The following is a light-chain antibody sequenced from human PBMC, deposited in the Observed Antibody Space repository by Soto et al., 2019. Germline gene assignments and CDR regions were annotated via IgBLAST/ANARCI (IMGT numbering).Light chain of an antibody. CDR2: DVN. J-gene: IGLJ1*01. CDR1: SSDVGGYNF. Sequence: QSVLTHPASVSGYPGQSISISCTGTSSDVGGYNFVSWYQQHPDKAPKLVIFDVNNRPSGVSDRFSGSKSGNTASLTISGLQLEDEADYYCSSYTSDSTYVFGTGTKVTVL. CDR3: SSYTSDSTYV. V-gene: IGLV2-14*01.